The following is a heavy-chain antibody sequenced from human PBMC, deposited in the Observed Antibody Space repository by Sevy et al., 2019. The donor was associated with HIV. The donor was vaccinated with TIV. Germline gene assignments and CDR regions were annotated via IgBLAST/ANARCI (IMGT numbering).Heavy chain of an antibody. CDR3: ARERRHYGSGSYRLDY. D-gene: IGHD3-10*01. CDR1: GYTFTSYY. J-gene: IGHJ4*02. Sequence: ASVKVSCKASGYTFTSYYMHWVRQAPGQGLEWMGIINPSGGSTSYAQTFQGRVTMTRDTSTSTVYMELSSLRSEDTAVYYCARERRHYGSGSYRLDYWGQGTLVTVSS. V-gene: IGHV1-46*01. CDR2: INPSGGST.